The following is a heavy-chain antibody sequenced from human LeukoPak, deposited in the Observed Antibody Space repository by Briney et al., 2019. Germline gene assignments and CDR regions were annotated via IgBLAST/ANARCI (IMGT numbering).Heavy chain of an antibody. CDR3: ARDRYGDYRFDY. CDR2: INPNSGGT. V-gene: IGHV1-2*02. CDR1: GYTFTVYY. Sequence: ASVKVSCKASGYTFTVYYMHWVRQAPGQGLEWMGWINPNSGGTNYAQKFQGRVTMTRDTSISTAYMELSRLRSDDTAVYYCARDRYGDYRFDYWGQGTLVTVSS. J-gene: IGHJ4*02. D-gene: IGHD4-17*01.